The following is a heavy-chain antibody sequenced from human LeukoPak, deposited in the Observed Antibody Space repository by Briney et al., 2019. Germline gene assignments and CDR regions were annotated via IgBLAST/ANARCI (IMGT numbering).Heavy chain of an antibody. CDR1: GGTFSSYA. Sequence: ASVKVSCKASGGTFSSYAISWVRQAPGQGLEWMGGIIPIFGTANYAQKFQGRVTITADKSTSTAYMELSSLRSEDTAVYYCARVPGIYYDSSVDIWGQGTMVTVSS. CDR3: ARVPGIYYDSSVDI. V-gene: IGHV1-69*06. J-gene: IGHJ3*02. D-gene: IGHD3-22*01. CDR2: IIPIFGTA.